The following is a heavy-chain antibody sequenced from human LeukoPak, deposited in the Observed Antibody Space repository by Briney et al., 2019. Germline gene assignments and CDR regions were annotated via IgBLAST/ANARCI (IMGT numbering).Heavy chain of an antibody. J-gene: IGHJ4*02. CDR2: IKPDGTTK. D-gene: IGHD6-13*01. CDR3: ARSIPYGTTWYGRSDY. CDR1: GFPFSSYS. V-gene: IGHV3-7*03. Sequence: GGSLRLSCAASGFPFSSYSMTWVRQAPGKGMEWVANIKPDGTTKFYVDSVKGRFTISRDNALNSLYLQMNSLRAEDTAIYYCARSIPYGTTWYGRSDYWGQGTLVTVSS.